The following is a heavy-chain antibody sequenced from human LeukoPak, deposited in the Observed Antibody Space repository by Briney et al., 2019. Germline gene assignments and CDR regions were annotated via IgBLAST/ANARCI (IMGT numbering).Heavy chain of an antibody. CDR2: INHSGSA. D-gene: IGHD5-18*01. CDR3: ARAVDTAMVDY. CDR1: GGSFSGYY. J-gene: IGHJ4*02. Sequence: SETLSLTYAVYGGSFSGYYWSWIRQPPGKGLEWIGEINHSGSANYNPSLKSRVTISVDTSKNQFSLKLSSVTAADTAVYYCARAVDTAMVDYWGQGTLVTVSS. V-gene: IGHV4-34*01.